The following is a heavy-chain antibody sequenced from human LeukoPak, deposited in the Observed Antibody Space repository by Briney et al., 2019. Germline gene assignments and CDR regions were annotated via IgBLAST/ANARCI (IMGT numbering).Heavy chain of an antibody. CDR1: GYTFTGYY. J-gene: IGHJ4*02. D-gene: IGHD4-23*01. Sequence: ASVKVSCKASGYTFTGYYMHWVRQAPGQGLEWMGWINPNSGGTNYAQKFQGWVTMTRDTSISTAYMELSRLRSDDTAVYYCARDGDYGGNSGYPFDYWGQGALVTVSS. V-gene: IGHV1-2*04. CDR3: ARDGDYGGNSGYPFDY. CDR2: INPNSGGT.